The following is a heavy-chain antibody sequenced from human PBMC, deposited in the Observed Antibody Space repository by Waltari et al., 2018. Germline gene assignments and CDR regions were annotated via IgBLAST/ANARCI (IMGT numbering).Heavy chain of an antibody. J-gene: IGHJ4*02. CDR2: ISYDGIDI. D-gene: IGHD2-15*01. Sequence: QVLLVESGGGVVQPGRSLRIFCAAAGCSFRTFGILWVRSARGQGLEWVAGISYDGIDIYYADSMKGRITISKDTSKNTLYLQMSSLRVEDTAMYYCAKDRWYCSAGFFCYEFDHWGQGTLVTVSS. CDR1: GCSFRTFG. V-gene: IGHV3-30*18. CDR3: AKDRWYCSAGFFCYEFDH.